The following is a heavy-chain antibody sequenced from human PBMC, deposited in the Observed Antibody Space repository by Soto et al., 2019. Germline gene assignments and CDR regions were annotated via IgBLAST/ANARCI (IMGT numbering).Heavy chain of an antibody. J-gene: IGHJ6*02. CDR3: AKGGSDILTGYYPGARYYYYGMDV. Sequence: GGSLRLSCAASGFTFSSYAMSWVRQAPGKGLEWVSAISGSGGSTYYADSVKGRFTISRDNSKNTLYLQMNSLRAEDTAVYYCAKGGSDILTGYYPGARYYYYGMDVWGQGTTVTVSS. CDR1: GFTFSSYA. CDR2: ISGSGGST. D-gene: IGHD3-9*01. V-gene: IGHV3-23*01.